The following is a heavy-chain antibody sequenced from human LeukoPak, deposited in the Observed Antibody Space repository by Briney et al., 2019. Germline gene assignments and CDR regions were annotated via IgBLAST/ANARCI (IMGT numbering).Heavy chain of an antibody. D-gene: IGHD3-9*01. CDR3: ASGRTGYHYFDY. J-gene: IGHJ4*02. CDR1: GFT. CDR2: ISGSDGST. V-gene: IGHV3-23*01. Sequence: GGSQRLSCAASGFTMSWVRQAPGQGLERVSAISGSDGSTYYADLVKRRFTISRDNSKNTLYLQMNSLRAEDTAVYYCASGRTGYHYFDYGGQETWDSVSS.